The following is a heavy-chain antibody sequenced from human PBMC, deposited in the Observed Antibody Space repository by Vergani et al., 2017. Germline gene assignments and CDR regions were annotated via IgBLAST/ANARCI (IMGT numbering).Heavy chain of an antibody. V-gene: IGHV4-30-4*08. CDR2: IYYNENT. CDR3: VIRKYCSDGGCSIWAPNFEF. CDR1: GASMESGNFY. D-gene: IGHD2-15*01. Sequence: QVQLQESGPGLVRASQTLSLTCSVSGASMESGNFYWTWIRQSPERGLEWIGSIYYNENTYYNPSLKSRIFMSIDTSKSQFSLKVNSVTVADTAVYFCVIRKYCSDGGCSIWAPNFEFWGQGTLVTVPS. J-gene: IGHJ4*02.